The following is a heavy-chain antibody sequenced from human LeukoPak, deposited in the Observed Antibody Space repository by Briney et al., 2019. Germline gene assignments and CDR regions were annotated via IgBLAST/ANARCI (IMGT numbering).Heavy chain of an antibody. CDR1: GGSISSGNYY. CDR3: ARSGYSSSYDDY. J-gene: IGHJ4*02. CDR2: IYTSGST. Sequence: MPSETLSLTCTVSGGSISSGNYYWSWIRQPAGKGLEWIGRIYTSGSTNYNPSLKSRVTISVDTSKNQFSLKLSSVTAADTAVYYCARSGYSSSYDDYWGQGTLVTVSS. V-gene: IGHV4-61*02. D-gene: IGHD6-13*01.